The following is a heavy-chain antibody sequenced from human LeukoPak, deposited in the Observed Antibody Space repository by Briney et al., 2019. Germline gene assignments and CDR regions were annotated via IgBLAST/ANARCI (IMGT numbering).Heavy chain of an antibody. CDR1: GGSFSGYY. J-gene: IGHJ6*02. V-gene: IGHV4-34*01. D-gene: IGHD1-7*01. CDR3: ARYGITGTTPRYYYGMDV. CDR2: INHSGST. Sequence: SETLSLTCAVYGGSFSGYYWSWIRQPPGKGLEWIGEINHSGSTNYNPSLKSRVTISVDTSKNQFSLKLSSVTAADTAVYYCARYGITGTTPRYYYGMDVWGQGTTVTVSS.